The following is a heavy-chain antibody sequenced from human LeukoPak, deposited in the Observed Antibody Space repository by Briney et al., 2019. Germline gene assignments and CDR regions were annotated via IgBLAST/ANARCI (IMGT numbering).Heavy chain of an antibody. CDR1: GFTFSSYG. CDR3: ARDHTEHDAFDI. Sequence: GGSLRLSCAASGFTFSSYGMHWVRQAPGKGLEWVAVISYDGSNKYYADSVKGRFTISRDNSKNTLYLQMNSLRAEDTAVYYCARDHTEHDAFDIWGQGTMVTVSS. D-gene: IGHD1-26*01. CDR2: ISYDGSNK. V-gene: IGHV3-30*03. J-gene: IGHJ3*02.